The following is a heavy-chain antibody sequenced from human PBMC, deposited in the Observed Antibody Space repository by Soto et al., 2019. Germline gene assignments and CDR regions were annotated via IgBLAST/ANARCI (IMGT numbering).Heavy chain of an antibody. D-gene: IGHD1-26*01. Sequence: GASVKLSCKASGYTFTSYDINWVRQATGQGLEWMGWMNPNSGNTGYAQKFQGRVTMTRNTSISTAYMELSSLRSEDTAVYYCARVLWSGSYYYYYGMDVWGQGTTVTLSS. V-gene: IGHV1-8*01. CDR2: MNPNSGNT. CDR1: GYTFTSYD. J-gene: IGHJ6*02. CDR3: ARVLWSGSYYYYYGMDV.